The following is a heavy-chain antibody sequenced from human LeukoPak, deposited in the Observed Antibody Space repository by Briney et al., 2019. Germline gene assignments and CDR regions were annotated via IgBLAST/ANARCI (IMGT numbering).Heavy chain of an antibody. D-gene: IGHD3-3*01. CDR3: ARTYDFGRGPPGDAFDN. Sequence: GGSLRLSCATSGFTFTIFGINWVRQAPGKGPEWVSYIYDRSGITYYADSVQGRFTISRDNARESVLLQMNGLRVDDTAVYYCARTYDFGRGPPGDAFDNWGQGTPVTVSS. CDR2: IYDRSGIT. J-gene: IGHJ3*02. CDR1: GFTFTIFG. V-gene: IGHV3-48*01.